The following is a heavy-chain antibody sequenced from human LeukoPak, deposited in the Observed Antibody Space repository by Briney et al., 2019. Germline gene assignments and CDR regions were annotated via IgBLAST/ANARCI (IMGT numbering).Heavy chain of an antibody. D-gene: IGHD6-19*01. J-gene: IGHJ5*02. V-gene: IGHV4-4*09. CDR2: IWNSGGT. Sequence: TSDTLSLTCTVSGDSISTYYWSWIRQPPGKGLEWIGCIWNSGGTNYNPSLKSRVTISVDTSKNQFSLNLSSVTAADTAVYYCAKTGRPNNSGWYRWFDPWGQGTLVTVSS. CDR3: AKTGRPNNSGWYRWFDP. CDR1: GDSISTYY.